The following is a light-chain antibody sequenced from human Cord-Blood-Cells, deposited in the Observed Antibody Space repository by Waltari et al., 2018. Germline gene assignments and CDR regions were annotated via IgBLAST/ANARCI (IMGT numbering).Light chain of an antibody. J-gene: IGKJ3*01. CDR2: GAS. Sequence: EIVMTQSPATLSVSPGESATLSCRASQSVSSNLDWYQQKPGQAPRLLIYGASTRATGIPARFSGSGSGTEFTLTISSLQSEDFAVYYCQQYNNWLFTFGPGTKVDIK. CDR1: QSVSSN. V-gene: IGKV3-15*01. CDR3: QQYNNWLFT.